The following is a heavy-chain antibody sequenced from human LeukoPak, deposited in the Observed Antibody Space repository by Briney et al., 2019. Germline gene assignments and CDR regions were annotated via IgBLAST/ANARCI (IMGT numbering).Heavy chain of an antibody. J-gene: IGHJ5*02. Sequence: PGGSLRLSCAASGFTFSSYSMNWVRQAPGKGLEWVSSISSSSSYIHYADSVKGRFTISRDNAKNSLYLQMNSLRAEDTAVYYCARGMEVVISRSGSYNWFDPWGQGTLVTVSS. D-gene: IGHD3-22*01. V-gene: IGHV3-21*01. CDR3: ARGMEVVISRSGSYNWFDP. CDR1: GFTFSSYS. CDR2: ISSSSSYI.